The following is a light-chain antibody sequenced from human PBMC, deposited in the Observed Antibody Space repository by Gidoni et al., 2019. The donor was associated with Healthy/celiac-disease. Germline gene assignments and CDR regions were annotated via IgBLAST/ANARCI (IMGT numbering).Light chain of an antibody. CDR1: QSVSSSY. CDR3: QQDYNLPWT. Sequence: EIVMTQSPDTLSLSPGERATLSCRASQSVSSSYLSWYQQKPGQAPRLLIYGASTRATGLPARFSGSGSGTDFTLTSSSLQPEDFAVYYCQQDYNLPWTFGQGTKVEIK. J-gene: IGKJ1*01. V-gene: IGKV3D-7*01. CDR2: GAS.